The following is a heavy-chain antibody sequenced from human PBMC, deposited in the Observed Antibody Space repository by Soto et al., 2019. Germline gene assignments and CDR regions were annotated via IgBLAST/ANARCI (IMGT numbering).Heavy chain of an antibody. CDR2: ISGSGSSF. Sequence: GGSLRLSCAASGFTFTDYYMSWIRQAPGKGLEWISYISGSGSSFSYADSVKGRFTISRDNAKNSLYLQMNSLRDDDTAVYYCARAPYGGNSAWGIDYWGQGTLVTVSS. CDR1: GFTFTDYY. CDR3: ARAPYGGNSAWGIDY. J-gene: IGHJ4*02. D-gene: IGHD4-17*01. V-gene: IGHV3-11*01.